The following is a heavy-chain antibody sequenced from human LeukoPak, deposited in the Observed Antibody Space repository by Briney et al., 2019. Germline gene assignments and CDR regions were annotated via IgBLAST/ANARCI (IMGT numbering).Heavy chain of an antibody. D-gene: IGHD4-11*01. V-gene: IGHV1-2*02. CDR3: ARDVRSNYGSHTMDV. CDR1: GYTFTAYY. Sequence: ASVKVSCKTSGYTFTAYYMDWVRQAPGQGLEWMGWINPNSGGTNYAQHFQGGVTMTRDTSISTAYLELSRLTSDDTAVYYCARDVRSNYGSHTMDVWGQGTTVTVSS. J-gene: IGHJ6*02. CDR2: INPNSGGT.